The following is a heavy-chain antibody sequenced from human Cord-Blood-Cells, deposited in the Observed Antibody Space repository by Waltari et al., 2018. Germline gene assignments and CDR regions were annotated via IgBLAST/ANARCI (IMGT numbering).Heavy chain of an antibody. D-gene: IGHD3-10*01. V-gene: IGHV4-34*01. CDR1: GGSFSGSS. CDR2: INHSGST. CDR3: ARHYGSGSYSNWFDP. J-gene: IGHJ5*02. Sequence: QVQLQQWGAGLLKPSETLSLTCAVYGGSFSGSSWSWIRPPPGKGLEWIGEINHSGSTNYNPSLKSRVTISVDTSKNQFSLKLSSVTAADTAVYYCARHYGSGSYSNWFDPWGQGTLVTVSS.